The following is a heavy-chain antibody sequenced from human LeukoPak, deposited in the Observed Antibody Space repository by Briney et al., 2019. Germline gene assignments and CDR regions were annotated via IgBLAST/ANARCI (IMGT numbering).Heavy chain of an antibody. J-gene: IGHJ4*02. V-gene: IGHV3-30*18. CDR1: GFTFSSYG. Sequence: GRSLRLSCAASGFTFSSYGMHWVRQAPGKGLEWVAVISYDGSNKYYADSVKGRFTISRDNSKNTLYLQMNSLRAEDTAVYYCAKDPGAAGSVYWGQGTLVTVSS. D-gene: IGHD6-13*01. CDR3: AKDPGAAGSVY. CDR2: ISYDGSNK.